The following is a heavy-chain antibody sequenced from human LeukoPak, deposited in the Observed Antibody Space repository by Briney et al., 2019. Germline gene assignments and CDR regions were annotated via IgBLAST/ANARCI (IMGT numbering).Heavy chain of an antibody. CDR1: GYTFTDYS. CDR2: INPNSGGT. J-gene: IGHJ4*02. V-gene: IGHV1-2*02. Sequence: ASVKVSXKASGYTFTDYSIHWVRQAPGQGLEWMGWINPNSGGTNYAQKFQGRVTMTRDASISTVYMELSRLRSDDAAVYYCTREVGAGYFDYWGQGTLVTVSS. CDR3: TREVGAGYFDY.